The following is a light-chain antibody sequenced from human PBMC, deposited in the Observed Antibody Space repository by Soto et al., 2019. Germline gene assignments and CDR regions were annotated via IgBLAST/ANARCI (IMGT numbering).Light chain of an antibody. J-gene: IGKJ3*01. CDR2: DAS. Sequence: EIVLTQSPATLSLSPGERATLSCRASQSVSSYLAWYQQKPGQAPRLLIYDASNRATGIPARFSGSGSGTDFTLTISXLEPEDFAVYYCQQRSNWPTFGPGTKVDIK. CDR3: QQRSNWPT. V-gene: IGKV3-11*01. CDR1: QSVSSY.